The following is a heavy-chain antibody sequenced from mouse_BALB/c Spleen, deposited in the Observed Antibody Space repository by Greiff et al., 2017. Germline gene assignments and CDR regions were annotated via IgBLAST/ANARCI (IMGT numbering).Heavy chain of an antibody. Sequence: QVQLQQPGSVLVRPGASVKLSCKASGYTFTSSWMHWAKQRPGQGLEWIGEIHPNSGNTNYNEKFKGKATLTTDKSSSTAYMQLSRLTSEDSAVYFCARSFTTGAMDYWGQGTSVTVSS. J-gene: IGHJ4*01. CDR3: ARSFTTGAMDY. CDR2: IHPNSGNT. D-gene: IGHD1-2*01. V-gene: IGHV1S130*01. CDR1: GYTFTSSW.